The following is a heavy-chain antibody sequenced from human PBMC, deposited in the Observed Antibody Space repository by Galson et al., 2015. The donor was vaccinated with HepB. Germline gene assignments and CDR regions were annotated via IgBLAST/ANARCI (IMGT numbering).Heavy chain of an antibody. CDR2: INPSGGGT. CDR3: ARDPGELTHDYYYGMDV. J-gene: IGHJ6*02. Sequence: SVKVSCKASGYTFTNHYVLWVRQAPGQGLEWVGIINPSGGGTRYAQRLQGRVAITRDTSTSTVYMQLSSLRSEDTAVYYCARDPGELTHDYYYGMDVWGQGTTVSVSS. CDR1: GYTFTNHY. D-gene: IGHD3-10*01. V-gene: IGHV1-46*04.